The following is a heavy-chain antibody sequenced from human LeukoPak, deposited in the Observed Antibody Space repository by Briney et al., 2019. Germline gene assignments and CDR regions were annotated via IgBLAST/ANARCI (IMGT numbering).Heavy chain of an antibody. Sequence: SETLSLTCTVSGGSISSYYWSWIRQPPGKGLEWIGYIYYSGSTNYNPSLKSRVTISVDTSKNQFSLKLSYVTAADTAVYYCARSSIAVAHDAFDIWGQGTMVTVSS. J-gene: IGHJ3*02. CDR2: IYYSGST. V-gene: IGHV4-59*01. CDR1: GGSISSYY. D-gene: IGHD6-19*01. CDR3: ARSSIAVAHDAFDI.